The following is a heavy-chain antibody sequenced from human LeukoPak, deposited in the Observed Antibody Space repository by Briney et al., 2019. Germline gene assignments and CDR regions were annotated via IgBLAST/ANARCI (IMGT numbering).Heavy chain of an antibody. D-gene: IGHD5-18*01. CDR3: ARVQLWLHYYGMDV. V-gene: IGHV1-3*01. J-gene: IGHJ6*02. CDR2: ISAGNGNT. Sequence: ASVTVSCKASGYTFTSYAMHWVRQAPGQRLEWMGWISAGNGNTKYSQKFQGRVTITRDTSASTAYMELSSLRSEDTAVYYCARVQLWLHYYGMDVWGQGTTVTVSS. CDR1: GYTFTSYA.